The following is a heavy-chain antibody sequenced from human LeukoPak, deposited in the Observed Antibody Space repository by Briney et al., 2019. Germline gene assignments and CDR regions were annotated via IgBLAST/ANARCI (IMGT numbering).Heavy chain of an antibody. CDR2: INPNSGGT. J-gene: IGHJ4*02. CDR3: ARVASSSWYDSPWHN. Sequence: ASVKDSCKASGYTFTGYYMHWVRQAPGQGLEWMGWINPNSGGTNYAQKFQGRVTMTRDTSISTAYMELSRLRSDDTAVYYCARVASSSWYDSPWHNWGQGTLVTVSS. CDR1: GYTFTGYY. V-gene: IGHV1-2*02. D-gene: IGHD6-13*01.